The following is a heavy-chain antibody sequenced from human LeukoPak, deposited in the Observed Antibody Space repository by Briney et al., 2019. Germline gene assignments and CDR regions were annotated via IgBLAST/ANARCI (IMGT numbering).Heavy chain of an antibody. CDR1: GGTFSSYA. CDR3: ASGFYYDSSGYNN. J-gene: IGHJ4*02. CDR2: IIPIFGTA. D-gene: IGHD3-22*01. V-gene: IGHV1-69*05. Sequence: SMKVSCKASGGTFSSYAISWVRQAPGQGLEWMGWIIPIFGTANYAQKFQGRVTITTDESTSTAYMELSSLRSEDTAVYYCASGFYYDSSGYNNWGQGTLVTVSS.